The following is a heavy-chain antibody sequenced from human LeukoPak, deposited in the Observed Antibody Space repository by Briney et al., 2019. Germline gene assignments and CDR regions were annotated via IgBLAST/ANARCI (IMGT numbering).Heavy chain of an antibody. CDR2: IYHSGST. CDR1: GDSISSNMYY. D-gene: IGHD4-17*01. Sequence: SETLSLTCTVSGDSISSNMYYWGWVRQSPGKGLEWIGSIYHSGSTYYNPSLKSRVTISVDTSKNQFSLKLSSVTAADTAVYYCARYFDYEVVWFDPWGQGTLVTVSS. V-gene: IGHV4-39*07. J-gene: IGHJ5*02. CDR3: ARYFDYEVVWFDP.